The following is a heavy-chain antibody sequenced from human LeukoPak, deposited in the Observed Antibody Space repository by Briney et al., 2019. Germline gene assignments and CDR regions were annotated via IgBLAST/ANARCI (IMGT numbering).Heavy chain of an antibody. J-gene: IGHJ6*02. CDR3: ARVSSSSYYYYGVDV. D-gene: IGHD6-6*01. CDR2: IYSGGST. V-gene: IGHV3-66*02. CDR1: GFTVSSNY. Sequence: GGSLRLSCAASGFTVSSNYMTWVRQAPGKGLEWVSVIYSGGSTYYADSVKGRFTISRDNSKNTLYLQMNSLRAEDTAVYYCARVSSSSYYYYGVDVWGQGTTVTVSS.